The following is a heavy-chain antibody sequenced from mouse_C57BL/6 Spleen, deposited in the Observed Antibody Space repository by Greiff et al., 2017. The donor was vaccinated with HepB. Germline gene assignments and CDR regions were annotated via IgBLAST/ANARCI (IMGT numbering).Heavy chain of an antibody. CDR3: ARRDDYDEGAWFAY. D-gene: IGHD2-4*01. Sequence: QVQLQQSGAELVRPGTSVKMSCKASGYTFTNYWIGWAKQRPGHGLEWIGDIYPGGGYTNYNEKFKGKATLTADKSSSTAYMQFSSLTSEDSAIYYCARRDDYDEGAWFAYWGQGTLVTVSA. J-gene: IGHJ3*01. CDR1: GYTFTNYW. CDR2: IYPGGGYT. V-gene: IGHV1-63*01.